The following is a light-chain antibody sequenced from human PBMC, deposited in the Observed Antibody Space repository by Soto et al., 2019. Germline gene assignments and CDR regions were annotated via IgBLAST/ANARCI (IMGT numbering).Light chain of an antibody. V-gene: IGLV3-21*02. J-gene: IGLJ1*01. Sequence: SYELTQPPSVSVAPGQAARITCGGNNIGIKSVHWYQQKPGQAPVLVVYDNSGRPSGIAERFSGSNSGNPATLTISRVEAGDEADYYCQVWDSTSDHYVFGTGTKVAVL. CDR2: DNS. CDR3: QVWDSTSDHYV. CDR1: NIGIKS.